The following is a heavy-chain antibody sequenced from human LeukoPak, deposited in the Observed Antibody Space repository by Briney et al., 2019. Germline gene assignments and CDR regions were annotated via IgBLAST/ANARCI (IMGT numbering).Heavy chain of an antibody. CDR3: ARSIVGATPLFWYFDL. J-gene: IGHJ2*01. CDR2: IYYSGST. Sequence: SETLSLTCTVSGVSISSGGYYWSWIRQHPGKGLEWIGYIYYSGSTYYNPSLKSRVTISVDTSKNQFSLKLSSVTAADTAVYYCARSIVGATPLFWYFDLWGRGTLVTVSS. D-gene: IGHD1-26*01. V-gene: IGHV4-31*03. CDR1: GVSISSGGYY.